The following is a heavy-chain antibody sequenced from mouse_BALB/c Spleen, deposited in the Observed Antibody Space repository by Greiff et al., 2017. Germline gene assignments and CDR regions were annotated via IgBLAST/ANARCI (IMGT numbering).Heavy chain of an antibody. J-gene: IGHJ3*01. D-gene: IGHD1-1*01. CDR3: AGPYYYGSSWFAY. V-gene: IGHV1S34*01. Sequence: LVKPGASVKISCKASGYSFTGYYMHWVKQSHGKSLEWSGYISCYNGATSYNQKFKGKATFTVDTSSSTAYMQFNSLTSEDSAVYYCAGPYYYGSSWFAYWGQGTLVTVSA. CDR2: ISCYNGAT. CDR1: GYSFTGYY.